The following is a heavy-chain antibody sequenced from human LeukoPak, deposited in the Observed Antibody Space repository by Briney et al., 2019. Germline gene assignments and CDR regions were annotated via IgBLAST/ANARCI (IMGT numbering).Heavy chain of an antibody. CDR2: IRSDGITK. Sequence: GWSLTLSCAVSGLNLRKYVFHWVRQAPGKGLEWVALIRSDGITKYYADSVKGRFIVSRDNSDSTLYLQMNSLYTEDTAVYYCARDRVGDGYNPSFWGQGTLVTVSS. D-gene: IGHD5-24*01. CDR1: GLNLRKYV. CDR3: ARDRVGDGYNPSF. J-gene: IGHJ4*02. V-gene: IGHV3-30*02.